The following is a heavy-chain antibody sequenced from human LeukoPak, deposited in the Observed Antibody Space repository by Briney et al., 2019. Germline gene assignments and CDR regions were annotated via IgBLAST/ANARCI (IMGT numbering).Heavy chain of an antibody. CDR1: GFTFSSYA. CDR3: AKSTSSWERVDY. J-gene: IGHJ4*02. CDR2: ISGNSGRT. D-gene: IGHD6-13*01. Sequence: GGALRLSCAASGFTFSSYAMTWVRQAPGKGREWVSSISGNSGRTYYADSVKGRFSIPRDNSNNTLYLQMNSLRAEDAAVYYCAKSTSSWERVDYWGQGTLVTVSS. V-gene: IGHV3-23*01.